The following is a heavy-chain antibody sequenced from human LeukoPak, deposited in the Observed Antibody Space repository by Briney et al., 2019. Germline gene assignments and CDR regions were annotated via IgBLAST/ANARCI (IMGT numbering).Heavy chain of an antibody. D-gene: IGHD3-16*01. J-gene: IGHJ4*02. CDR3: AKGSRVRSNGGIDY. CDR1: GFTFSSYA. CDR2: ISGSGGST. Sequence: GGSLRLSCAASGFTFSSYAMSWVRQAPGKGLEWVSAISGSGGSTYYADSVKGRFTISRDNSKNTLYLQMNSLRAEDTAVYYCAKGSRVRSNGGIDYWGQGTLVTISS. V-gene: IGHV3-23*01.